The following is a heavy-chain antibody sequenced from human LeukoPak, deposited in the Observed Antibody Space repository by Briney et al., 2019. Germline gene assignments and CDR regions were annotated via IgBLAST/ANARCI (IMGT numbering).Heavy chain of an antibody. Sequence: SETLSLTCAVYGGSFSGYYWSWIRQPPGKGLEWIGEINHSGSTNYNPSLKSRVTISVDTSKNQFSLKLSSVTAADTAVYYCARLAAYYYDSSSGGYWGQGTLVTVSS. V-gene: IGHV4-34*01. D-gene: IGHD3-22*01. CDR2: INHSGST. CDR1: GGSFSGYY. CDR3: ARLAAYYYDSSSGGY. J-gene: IGHJ4*02.